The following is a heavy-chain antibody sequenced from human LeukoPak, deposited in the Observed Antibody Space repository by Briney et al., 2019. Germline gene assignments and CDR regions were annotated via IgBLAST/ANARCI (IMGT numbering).Heavy chain of an antibody. J-gene: IGHJ4*02. CDR3: AKEVLVRYYDILTGFGY. Sequence: GGSLRLSCAASGFTFSSYGMSWVRQAPGKGLEWVSAISGSGGSTYYADSVKGRFTISRDNSKNTLYLQMNSLRAEDTAVYYCAKEVLVRYYDILTGFGYWGQGTLVTVSS. V-gene: IGHV3-23*01. CDR1: GFTFSSYG. D-gene: IGHD3-9*01. CDR2: ISGSGGST.